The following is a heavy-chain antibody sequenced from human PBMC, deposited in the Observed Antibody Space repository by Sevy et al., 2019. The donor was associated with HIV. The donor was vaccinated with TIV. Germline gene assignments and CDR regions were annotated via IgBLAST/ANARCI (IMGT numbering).Heavy chain of an antibody. Sequence: ASVKVSCKASGYTFTSYAMHWVRQAPGQRLEWMGWINAGNGNRKYSQTFQGRVTITRDTSASTAYMELSSLRSEDTAVYYCARPNRGYSYGYYDAFDIWGQGTMVTVSS. CDR3: ARPNRGYSYGYYDAFDI. CDR1: GYTFTSYA. J-gene: IGHJ3*02. D-gene: IGHD5-18*01. V-gene: IGHV1-3*01. CDR2: INAGNGNR.